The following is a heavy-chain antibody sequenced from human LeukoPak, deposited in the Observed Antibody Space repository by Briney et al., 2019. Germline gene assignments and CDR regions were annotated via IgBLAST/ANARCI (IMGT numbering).Heavy chain of an antibody. J-gene: IGHJ4*02. D-gene: IGHD6-19*01. V-gene: IGHV4-34*01. CDR3: ARVTGIAVAGTYY. CDR2: INHSGST. Sequence: SETLSLTCTVSGGSFSGYYWSWIRQPPGKGLEWIGEINHSGSTNYNPSLKSRVTISVDTSKNQFSLKLSSVTAADTAVYYCARVTGIAVAGTYYWGQGTLVTVSS. CDR1: GGSFSGYY.